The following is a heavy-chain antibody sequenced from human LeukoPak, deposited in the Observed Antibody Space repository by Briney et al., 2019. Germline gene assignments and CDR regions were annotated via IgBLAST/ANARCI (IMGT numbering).Heavy chain of an antibody. V-gene: IGHV3-23*01. Sequence: PGGSLRLSCVASGVTLSNYAMSWAGRAPGKGREWVSGISSSGSGGNTYYADSVKGRFTISRDSSRNTLFLHMNTLRAEDTAIYYCAKDRTVGASYWYFDLWGRGTLVTVSS. D-gene: IGHD1-26*01. J-gene: IGHJ2*01. CDR2: ISSSGSGGNT. CDR1: GVTLSNYA. CDR3: AKDRTVGASYWYFDL.